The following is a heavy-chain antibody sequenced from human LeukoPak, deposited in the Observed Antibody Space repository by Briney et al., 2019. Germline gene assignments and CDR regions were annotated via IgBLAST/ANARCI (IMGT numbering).Heavy chain of an antibody. V-gene: IGHV4-39*01. CDR3: ARVSHPAYCSGGSCSSFDY. CDR2: IYYSGST. CDR1: SGSISSSTYY. D-gene: IGHD2-15*01. J-gene: IGHJ4*02. Sequence: PSETLSLTCTVSSGSISSSTYYWGWIRQPPGKGLEWIGSIYYSGSTYHNPSLKSRVTMSEDTSKNQFSLKLSSVTAADTAVYYCARVSHPAYCSGGSCSSFDYWGQGTLVPVSS.